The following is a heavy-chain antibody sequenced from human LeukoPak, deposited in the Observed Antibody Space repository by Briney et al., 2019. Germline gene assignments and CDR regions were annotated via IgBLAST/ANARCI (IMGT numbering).Heavy chain of an antibody. Sequence: SETLSLTCTVSGDSISSYYWSWIRQPPGKGLEWIGYIYTSGGTNYIPSLKGRVTVSIDTSKNQFSLKLSSVTAADSAVYYCARLTRLSTSPDRYYLDYWGQGTLVTVSS. D-gene: IGHD6-6*01. J-gene: IGHJ4*02. CDR3: ARLTRLSTSPDRYYLDY. CDR2: IYTSGGT. CDR1: GDSISSYY. V-gene: IGHV4-4*09.